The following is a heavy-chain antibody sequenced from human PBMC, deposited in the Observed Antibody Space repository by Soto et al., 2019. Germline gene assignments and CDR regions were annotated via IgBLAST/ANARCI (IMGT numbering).Heavy chain of an antibody. CDR2: IYYSGST. V-gene: IGHV4-61*01. J-gene: IGHJ5*02. CDR1: GGSVSSGSYY. D-gene: IGHD3-10*01. Sequence: QVQLQESGPGLVKPSETLSLTCTVSGGSVSSGSYYWSWIRQPPGKGLEWIGYIYYSGSTNYNPSLKSPVTIXXDXSXXQFSLKLSSVTAADTAVYYCAREVLWFGELLWFDPWGQGTLVTVSS. CDR3: AREVLWFGELLWFDP.